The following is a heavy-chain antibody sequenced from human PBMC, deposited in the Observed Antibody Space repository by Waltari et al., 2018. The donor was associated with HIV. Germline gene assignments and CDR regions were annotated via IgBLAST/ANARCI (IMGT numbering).Heavy chain of an antibody. V-gene: IGHV3-30-3*01. CDR2: ISWDGSNK. J-gene: IGHJ4*02. CDR1: GFTFNPYA. CDR3: GREGDYYDSSPFDY. Sequence: QVQLVESGGGVVQPGRSLRLSCAASGFTFNPYAMHWVRQAPGKGLGWVAVISWDGSNKHYAESVKGRCTISRDNSRNSLYLQMSSLRAEDTAVYYCGREGDYYDSSPFDYWGQGTLVTVSS. D-gene: IGHD3-22*01.